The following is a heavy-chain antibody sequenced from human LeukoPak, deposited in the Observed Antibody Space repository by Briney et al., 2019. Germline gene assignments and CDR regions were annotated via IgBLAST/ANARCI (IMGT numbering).Heavy chain of an antibody. V-gene: IGHV3-20*01. J-gene: IGHJ6*02. D-gene: IGHD2-2*01. CDR3: ARVVVVTYGMDV. Sequence: GGSLRLSCAASGFTFVDYGMSWVRQAPGKGLEWVSGINWNGGSTGYADSVKGRFTISRDNAKNSLYLQMNSLRAEDTALYHCARVVVVTYGMDVWGQGTTVTVSS. CDR1: GFTFVDYG. CDR2: INWNGGST.